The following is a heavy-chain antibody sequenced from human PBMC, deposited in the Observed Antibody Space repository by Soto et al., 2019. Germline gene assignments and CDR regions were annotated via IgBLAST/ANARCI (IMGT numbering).Heavy chain of an antibody. J-gene: IGHJ4*02. CDR2: ISYDGSNK. Sequence: QVQLVESGGGVVQPGRSLRLSCAASGFTFSSYAMHWVRQAPGKGLEWVAVISYDGSNKYYADSVKGRFTISRDNSKNTLYLQMNSLRAEDTAVYYCARTTVTTRSLDYWGQGTLVTVSS. CDR1: GFTFSSYA. CDR3: ARTTVTTRSLDY. D-gene: IGHD4-17*01. V-gene: IGHV3-30-3*01.